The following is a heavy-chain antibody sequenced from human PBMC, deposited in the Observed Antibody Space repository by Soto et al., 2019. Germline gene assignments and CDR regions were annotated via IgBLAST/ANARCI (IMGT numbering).Heavy chain of an antibody. V-gene: IGHV3-23*01. Sequence: EMQLLVSGGGLVQPGGSLRLSCAASGFPFSSYAMSWVRQSPGKGLEWLSGISGSGGLTYYAGSVKGRFTISRDNSKNTLYLPMTGLIADDTAVYYCAKSLSASPNYFFDYWGQGTLVSVSS. CDR1: GFPFSSYA. D-gene: IGHD1-1*01. CDR2: ISGSGGLT. J-gene: IGHJ4*02. CDR3: AKSLSASPNYFFDY.